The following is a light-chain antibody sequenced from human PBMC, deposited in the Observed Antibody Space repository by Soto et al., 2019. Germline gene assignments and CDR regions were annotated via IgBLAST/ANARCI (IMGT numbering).Light chain of an antibody. V-gene: IGKV3-20*01. Sequence: EVVLPQSPGTLSLSPGERATLSCRASQSIKGTYLAWYQQKPGQAPRLLLYGASTRATGIPDRFSGGGSGTDCTLTISRLAPEDFAVYYCQHYGNSPPYTFGQGTKLEIK. CDR3: QHYGNSPPYT. J-gene: IGKJ2*01. CDR1: QSIKGTY. CDR2: GAS.